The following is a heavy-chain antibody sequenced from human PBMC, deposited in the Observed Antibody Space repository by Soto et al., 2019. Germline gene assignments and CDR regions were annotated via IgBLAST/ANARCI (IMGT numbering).Heavy chain of an antibody. CDR3: ATVSGWYLLGY. CDR2: ISSSSSYI. Sequence: GGSLTLSCAASGFTFSSYSMNWVRQAPGKGLEWVSYISSSSSYIYYADSVKGRFTISRDNAKNSLYLQMNSLRAEDTAVYYCATVSGWYLLGYWGQGTLVTVSS. V-gene: IGHV3-21*01. J-gene: IGHJ4*02. D-gene: IGHD6-19*01. CDR1: GFTFSSYS.